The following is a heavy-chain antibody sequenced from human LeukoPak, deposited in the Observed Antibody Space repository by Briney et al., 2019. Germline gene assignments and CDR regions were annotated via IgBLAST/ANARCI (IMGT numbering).Heavy chain of an antibody. V-gene: IGHV3-21*01. CDR3: ARAHLYCSGGSCYSDY. D-gene: IGHD2-15*01. CDR2: ISSSSRYI. Sequence: GGSLRLSCAASGFTFSSYSMYWVRQAPGKGLEWVSSISSSSRYIYYADSVKGRFTISRDNAKNSLYLQMNSLRAEDPAVCSCARAHLYCSGGSCYSDYWGQGTRVTVSS. J-gene: IGHJ4*02. CDR1: GFTFSSYS.